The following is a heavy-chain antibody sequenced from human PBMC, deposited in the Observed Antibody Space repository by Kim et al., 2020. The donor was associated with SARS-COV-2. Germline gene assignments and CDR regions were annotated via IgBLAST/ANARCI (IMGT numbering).Heavy chain of an antibody. D-gene: IGHD6-19*01. Sequence: GGSLRLSCAASGFTFSSYSMNWVRQAPGKGLESISYISNSSSTIYYADSVRGRFTISRDNAKNSLYLQMNSLRAEDTAVYYCARSSTVTGSGIGWFDF. CDR3: ARSSTVTGSGIGWFDF. CDR1: GFTFSSYS. V-gene: IGHV3-48*04. J-gene: IGHJ5*01. CDR2: ISNSSSTI.